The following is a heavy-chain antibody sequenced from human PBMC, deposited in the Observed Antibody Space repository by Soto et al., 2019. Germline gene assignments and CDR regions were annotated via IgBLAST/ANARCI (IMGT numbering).Heavy chain of an antibody. J-gene: IGHJ3*02. CDR1: GYTFTSYG. CDR3: ATHYDFWSGYPDDAFDI. Sequence: ASVKVSCKASGYTFTSYGISWVRQAPGQGLEWMGWISAYNGNTNYAQKLQGRVTMTTDTSTSTAYMELRSLRSDDTAVYYCATHYDFWSGYPDDAFDIWGQGTMVTVSS. D-gene: IGHD3-3*01. V-gene: IGHV1-18*01. CDR2: ISAYNGNT.